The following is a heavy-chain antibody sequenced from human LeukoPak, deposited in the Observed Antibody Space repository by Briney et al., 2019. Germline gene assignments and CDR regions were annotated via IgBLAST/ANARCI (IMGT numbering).Heavy chain of an antibody. CDR3: ARRGLPVTRYGMDV. D-gene: IGHD4-17*01. V-gene: IGHV4-39*01. J-gene: IGHJ6*02. CDR1: GFTFSNYW. CDR2: VYYSGNT. Sequence: GSLRLSCAASGFTFSNYWMGWVRQPPGKGLEWIGSVYYSGNTYYSPSLKSRITISVDTSKNQFSLKVTSVTAADTAVYYCARRGLPVTRYGMDVWGQGTTVTVSS.